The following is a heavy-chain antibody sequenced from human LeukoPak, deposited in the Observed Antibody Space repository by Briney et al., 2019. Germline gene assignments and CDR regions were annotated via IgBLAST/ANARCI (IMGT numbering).Heavy chain of an antibody. CDR3: ARGDVAGTLQSPFGY. V-gene: IGHV3-15*07. J-gene: IGHJ4*02. CDR1: GFTFSYTW. D-gene: IGHD6-19*01. CDR2: IKSGIDGGAT. Sequence: GGSLRLSCAASGFTFSYTWMNWVRQAPGRGLEWVGRIKSGIDGGATDYAAPVQGRFTISRDDSQATLYLQMNSLRAEDTAVYYCARGDVAGTLQSPFGYWGQGTLVTVSS.